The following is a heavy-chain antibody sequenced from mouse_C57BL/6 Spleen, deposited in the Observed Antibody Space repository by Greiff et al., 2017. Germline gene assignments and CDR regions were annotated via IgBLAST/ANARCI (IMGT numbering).Heavy chain of an antibody. Sequence: EVQLQESGGGLVKPGGSLKLSCAASGFTFSSYAMSWVRQTPEKRLEWVATISDGGSYTYSPDNVKGRFTISRDNAKNNLYLQMSHLKSEDTAMYYCARSTRDGYSFAYWGQGTLVTVSA. J-gene: IGHJ3*01. V-gene: IGHV5-4*01. CDR2: ISDGGSYT. CDR1: GFTFSSYA. D-gene: IGHD2-3*01. CDR3: ARSTRDGYSFAY.